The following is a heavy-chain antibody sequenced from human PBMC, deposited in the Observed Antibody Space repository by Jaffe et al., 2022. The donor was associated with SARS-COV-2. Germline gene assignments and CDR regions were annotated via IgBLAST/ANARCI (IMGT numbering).Heavy chain of an antibody. Sequence: VQLVESGGALVQPGRSLRLSCAASGFNFGDYAMHWVRQVSGKGLEWVSGISSNSRTIAYGDSVKGRFYITRDNANSSLYLQMNSLRDEDTALYFCAKGRDPYHLAAAGYFGSWGQGSLVTVSS. CDR2: ISSNSRTI. D-gene: IGHD6-13*01. CDR3: AKGRDPYHLAAAGYFGS. J-gene: IGHJ4*02. CDR1: GFNFGDYA. V-gene: IGHV3-9*01.